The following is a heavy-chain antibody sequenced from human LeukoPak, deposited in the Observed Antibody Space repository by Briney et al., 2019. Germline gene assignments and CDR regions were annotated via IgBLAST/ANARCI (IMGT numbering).Heavy chain of an antibody. J-gene: IGHJ4*02. Sequence: ASVKVSCKASGGTFSSYAISWVRQAPGQGREWMGGIVPIFGTANYAQKFQGRVTITADESTSTAYMDMSSLRSEDTAVYYCKIVSSNGWYEHYCDYWGQGTLVTVSS. CDR1: GGTFSSYA. V-gene: IGHV1-69*13. CDR3: KIVSSNGWYEHYCDY. CDR2: IVPIFGTA. D-gene: IGHD6-19*01.